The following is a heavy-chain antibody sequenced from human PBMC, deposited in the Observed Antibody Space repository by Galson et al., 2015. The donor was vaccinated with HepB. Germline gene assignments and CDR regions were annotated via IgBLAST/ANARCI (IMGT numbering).Heavy chain of an antibody. CDR2: IYYSGST. J-gene: IGHJ4*02. Sequence: ETLSLTCTVSGGSISSSSYYWGWIRQPPGKGLEWIGSIYYSGSTYYNPSLKSRVTISVDTSKNQFSLKLSSVTAADTAVYYCARKVAGEFDYWGQGTLVTVSS. V-gene: IGHV4-39*01. CDR3: ARKVAGEFDY. CDR1: GGSISSSSYY. D-gene: IGHD6-19*01.